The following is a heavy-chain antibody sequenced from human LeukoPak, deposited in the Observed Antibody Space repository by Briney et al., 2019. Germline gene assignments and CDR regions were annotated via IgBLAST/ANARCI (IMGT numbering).Heavy chain of an antibody. D-gene: IGHD1-26*01. V-gene: IGHV6-1*01. J-gene: IGHJ4*02. Sequence: SQTLSLTCAISGDTVSTNSAAWYWIRQSPSRGLEWLGRTYYRSKWYYDYAVSLKSRMTIYSDTSKNQVSLYLTSVTAADTAMYFCARSFSEKFYFESWGQGTLVTVSS. CDR1: GDTVSTNSAA. CDR2: TYYRSKWYY. CDR3: ARSFSEKFYFES.